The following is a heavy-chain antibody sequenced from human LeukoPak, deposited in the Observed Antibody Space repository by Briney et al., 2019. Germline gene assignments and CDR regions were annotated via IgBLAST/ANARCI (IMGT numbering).Heavy chain of an antibody. CDR1: GYTFTAYY. V-gene: IGHV1-2*02. CDR2: INPKTLGT. Sequence: ASVKVACKASGYTFTAYYIHWVRQAPGHGLEWMGWINPKTLGTNYAQKFRGRVTLTRDTSITTVYMELSSLRSDDTAVYYCARHSLYADSSGYYDFWGQGALVTVST. CDR3: ARHSLYADSSGYYDF. D-gene: IGHD3-22*01. J-gene: IGHJ4*02.